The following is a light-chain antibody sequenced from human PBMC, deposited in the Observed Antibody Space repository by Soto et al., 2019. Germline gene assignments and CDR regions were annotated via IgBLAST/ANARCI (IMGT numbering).Light chain of an antibody. V-gene: IGKV3-20*01. Sequence: EIVLTQSPGTLSLSPGERATLSCRASQSVISTDLAWYQQKPGQAPRLLVYAASSRASGIPDRFSVSGSGTDFTLTISRLEPEDFAVYYCQQYGTSPPDFGGGTRVEI. CDR3: QQYGTSPPD. CDR1: QSVISTD. J-gene: IGKJ4*01. CDR2: AAS.